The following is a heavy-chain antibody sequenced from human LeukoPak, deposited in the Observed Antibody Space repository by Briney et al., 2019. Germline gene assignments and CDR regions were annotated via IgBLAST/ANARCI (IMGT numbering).Heavy chain of an antibody. CDR3: ARGRYSSGWYYNY. CDR2: INHSGST. V-gene: IGHV4-34*01. Sequence: SETLSLTCAVYGGSFSGYYWSWIRQPPGKGLEWIGEINHSGSTNYNPSLKSRVTISVDTSKNQFSLKLSSVTAAGTAVYYCARGRYSSGWYYNYWGQGTLVTVSS. D-gene: IGHD6-19*01. J-gene: IGHJ4*02. CDR1: GGSFSGYY.